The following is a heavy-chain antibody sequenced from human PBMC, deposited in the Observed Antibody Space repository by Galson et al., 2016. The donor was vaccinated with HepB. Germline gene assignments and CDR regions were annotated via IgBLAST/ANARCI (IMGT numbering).Heavy chain of an antibody. D-gene: IGHD5-18*01. Sequence: SLRLSCAASGFTFSSYSMNWVRQAPGKGLEWVSSISSSSSYIYYADSVKGRFTISRDNAKNSLYLQMNSLRAEDTAVYYCASFFGGYSYGYPNDYYYYGMDVWGQGTTVIVSS. J-gene: IGHJ6*02. CDR1: GFTFSSYS. CDR3: ASFFGGYSYGYPNDYYYYGMDV. V-gene: IGHV3-21*01. CDR2: ISSSSSYI.